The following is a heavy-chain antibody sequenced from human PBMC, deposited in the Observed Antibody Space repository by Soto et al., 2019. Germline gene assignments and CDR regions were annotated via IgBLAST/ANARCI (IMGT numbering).Heavy chain of an antibody. V-gene: IGHV3-30-3*01. CDR1: GFTFNHYA. Sequence: QVHLVESGGGVVQPGRSLRLSCEASGFTFNHYAMHWVRQAPGKGLEWVAVVSYDGSTKYYADSVKGRFTSSRDNSKNTLYLQINSLYNEDTAVYYCARSYIWGYFDYWGQGTLVTVSS. J-gene: IGHJ4*02. D-gene: IGHD3-16*01. CDR3: ARSYIWGYFDY. CDR2: VSYDGSTK.